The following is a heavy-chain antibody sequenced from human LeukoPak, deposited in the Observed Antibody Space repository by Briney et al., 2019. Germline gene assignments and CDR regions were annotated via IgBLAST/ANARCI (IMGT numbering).Heavy chain of an antibody. J-gene: IGHJ5*02. CDR2: ISYDGSNK. CDR3: AREGRGSSWYRNWFDP. Sequence: PGRSLRLSCAASGFTFSSYAMHWVRQAPAKGLEWVAVISYDGSNKYYADSVKGRFTISRDNSKNTLYLQMNSLSAEDTAVYYCAREGRGSSWYRNWFDPWGQGTLVTVAS. V-gene: IGHV3-30*04. CDR1: GFTFSSYA. D-gene: IGHD6-13*01.